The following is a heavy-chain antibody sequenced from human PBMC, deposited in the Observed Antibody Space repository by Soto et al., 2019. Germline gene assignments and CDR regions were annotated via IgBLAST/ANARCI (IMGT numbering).Heavy chain of an antibody. D-gene: IGHD3-10*01. Sequence: QLQLQESGPGLVKPSETLSLTCTVSGGSISSSSYYWGWIRQPPGQGLEWIGSIYYSGSTYYNTSLKSRVTISVESSKTQFSLMLSFVTAADTVVYYCARPYWHWFGGPTWYFDLWGRGTLVTVSS. CDR3: ARPYWHWFGGPTWYFDL. CDR2: IYYSGST. V-gene: IGHV4-39*01. J-gene: IGHJ2*01. CDR1: GGSISSSSYY.